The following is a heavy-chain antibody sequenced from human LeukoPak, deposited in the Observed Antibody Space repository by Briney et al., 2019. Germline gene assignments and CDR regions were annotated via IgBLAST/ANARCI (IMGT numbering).Heavy chain of an antibody. CDR1: GYTFTGYY. CDR3: AKDGSYDILTGMALGHY. CDR2: INPNSGGT. Sequence: GASVKVSCKASGYTFTGYYMHWVRQAPGQGLEWMGRINPNSGGTNYAQKFQGRVTMTRDTSISTAYMELSRLRSDDTAVYYCAKDGSYDILTGMALGHYWGQGTLVTVSS. D-gene: IGHD3-9*01. J-gene: IGHJ4*02. V-gene: IGHV1-2*06.